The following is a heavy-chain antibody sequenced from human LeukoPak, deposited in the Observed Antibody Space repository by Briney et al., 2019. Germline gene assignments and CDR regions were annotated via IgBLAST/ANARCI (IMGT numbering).Heavy chain of an antibody. V-gene: IGHV4-59*01. CDR3: ARGTAALYYYYMDV. J-gene: IGHJ6*03. CDR1: GGSFSSYY. CDR2: IYYSGST. D-gene: IGHD4-17*01. Sequence: PSETLCLTCTVSGGSFSSYYWSWIRQPPGKGLEWIGYIYYSGSTNYNPSLKSRVTISVDTSKNQFSLKLSSVTAADTAVYYCARGTAALYYYYMDVWGKGTTVTVSS.